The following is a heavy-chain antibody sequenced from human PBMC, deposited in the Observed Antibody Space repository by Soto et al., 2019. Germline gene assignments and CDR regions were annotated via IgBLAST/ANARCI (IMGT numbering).Heavy chain of an antibody. J-gene: IGHJ4*02. CDR3: ARSDYDFWSGHFDY. D-gene: IGHD3-3*01. CDR1: GGSISSSSYY. CDR2: IYYSGST. V-gene: IGHV4-39*01. Sequence: QLQPQESGPGLVKPSETLSLTCTVSGGSISSSSYYWGWIRQPPGKGLEWIGSIYYSGSTYYNPSLKSRVTISVDTSKNQFSLKLSSVTAADTAVYYCARSDYDFWSGHFDYWGQGTLVTVSS.